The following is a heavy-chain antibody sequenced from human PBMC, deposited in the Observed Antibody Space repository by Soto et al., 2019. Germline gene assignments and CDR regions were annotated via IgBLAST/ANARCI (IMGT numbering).Heavy chain of an antibody. J-gene: IGHJ4*02. CDR2: INHSGST. CDR1: GGSFSGYY. V-gene: IGHV4-34*01. D-gene: IGHD3-22*01. CDR3: ARDGVGGYYDSSGSPAGNDY. Sequence: FTPSEAPAPPCAVYGGSFSGYYLSWIRQPPGEGVEWIGEINHSGSTNYNPSLKSRVTISVDTSKNQFSLKLSSVTAADTAVYYCARDGVGGYYDSSGSPAGNDYWGQGTPVTVSS.